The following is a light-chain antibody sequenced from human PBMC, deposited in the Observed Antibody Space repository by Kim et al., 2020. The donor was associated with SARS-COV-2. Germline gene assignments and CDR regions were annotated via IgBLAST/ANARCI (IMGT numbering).Light chain of an antibody. Sequence: QTGTIACTWSSSNIGAPHDVHWYQQRPGTAPKLLIYGNTNRPSGVPDRFSGSKSDTSAFLAITGLQAEDEADYYCQSFDSRLGVLVFGGVTQLTVL. CDR1: SSNIGAPHD. CDR2: GNT. V-gene: IGLV1-40*01. CDR3: QSFDSRLGVLV. J-gene: IGLJ2*01.